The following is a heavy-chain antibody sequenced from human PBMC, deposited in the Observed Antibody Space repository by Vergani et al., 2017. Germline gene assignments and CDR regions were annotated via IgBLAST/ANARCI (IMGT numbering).Heavy chain of an antibody. D-gene: IGHD3-22*01. CDR1: GYTFTSYA. Sequence: QVQLVQSGAEVKKPGASVKVSCKASGYTFTSYAMHWVRQAPGQRLEWMGWINTGNGNTNYAQKLQGRVTRTTDTSTSTADMELSSLRSEDTAVYYCARDSSTYYDSSGYYISPDAFDIWGQGTMVTVSS. CDR3: ARDSSTYYDSSGYYISPDAFDI. J-gene: IGHJ3*02. V-gene: IGHV1-3*04. CDR2: INTGNGNT.